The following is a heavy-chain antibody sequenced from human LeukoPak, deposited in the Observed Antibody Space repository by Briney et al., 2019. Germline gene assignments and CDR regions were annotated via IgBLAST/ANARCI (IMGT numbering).Heavy chain of an antibody. D-gene: IGHD3-10*01. J-gene: IGHJ6*03. CDR3: ASSRPFGVWGYYMDV. Sequence: GGSLRLSCVASGFTFDDYAMHWVRQAPGKGLEWVSFISGSSTYIYYADSVKGRFTISRDNAKNTLYLQMNSLRAEDTAVYYCASSRPFGVWGYYMDVWGKGTTVTVSS. CDR1: GFTFDDYA. CDR2: ISGSSTYI. V-gene: IGHV3-21*01.